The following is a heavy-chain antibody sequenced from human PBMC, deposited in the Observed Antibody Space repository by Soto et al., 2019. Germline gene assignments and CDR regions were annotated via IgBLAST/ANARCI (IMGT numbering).Heavy chain of an antibody. CDR1: GGSNSSGDYY. Sequence: SETLSLTCTVSGGSNSSGDYYWSWIRQHPGKGLEWIGTIYFSGTTYYNPSLKSRVTISVDTSKNQFSLNLSSVTAADTAVYYCARRDRSGFSYWLDTWGQGTLVTVSS. CDR3: ARRDRSGFSYWLDT. V-gene: IGHV4-31*03. CDR2: IYFSGTT. D-gene: IGHD3-22*01. J-gene: IGHJ5*02.